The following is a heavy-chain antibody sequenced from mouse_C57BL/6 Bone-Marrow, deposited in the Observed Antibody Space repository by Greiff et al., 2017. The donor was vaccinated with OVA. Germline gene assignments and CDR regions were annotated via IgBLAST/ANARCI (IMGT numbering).Heavy chain of an antibody. D-gene: IGHD1-1*01. CDR2: IWWDDDK. J-gene: IGHJ1*03. V-gene: IGHV8-8*01. Sequence: QVTLKESGPGILQPSQTLSLTCSFSGFSLSTFGMGVGWNRQPSGKVLEWLTHIWWDDDKYYNPALKSRLTISKETSKNQVFLKIANVDTADTATYYCARIYYYGSYWYFDVWGTGTTVTVSS. CDR1: GFSLSTFGMG. CDR3: ARIYYYGSYWYFDV.